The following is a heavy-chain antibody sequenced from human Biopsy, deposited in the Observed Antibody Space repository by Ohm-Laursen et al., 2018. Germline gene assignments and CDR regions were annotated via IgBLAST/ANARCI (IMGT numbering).Heavy chain of an antibody. D-gene: IGHD3-10*01. V-gene: IGHV3-9*01. J-gene: IGHJ6*02. CDR3: AKVRKGFGESGSQYNSDMDV. CDR1: GFNFNHYA. Sequence: SLRLSCSASGFNFNHYAMQWVRQVPGKGLEWVSSISWSNDNIHYADSVKGRFTISGDNAKNSLYLQMSSLRAEDTAFYYCAKVRKGFGESGSQYNSDMDVWGQGTTVTVSS. CDR2: ISWSNDNI.